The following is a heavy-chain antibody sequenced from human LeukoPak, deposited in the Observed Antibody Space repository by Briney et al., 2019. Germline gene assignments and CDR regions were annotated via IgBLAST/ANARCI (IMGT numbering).Heavy chain of an antibody. CDR2: IYYSGST. J-gene: IGHJ6*03. CDR3: ARVAGSGSYPYYYYYTDV. V-gene: IGHV4-59*01. Sequence: PSETLSLTCTVSGGSISSYYWSWIRQPPGKGLEWIGYIYYSGSTNYNPSLKSRVTISVDTSKNQFSLKLSSVTAADTAVYYCARVAGSGSYPYYYYYTDVWGKGTTVTVSS. D-gene: IGHD3-10*01. CDR1: GGSISSYY.